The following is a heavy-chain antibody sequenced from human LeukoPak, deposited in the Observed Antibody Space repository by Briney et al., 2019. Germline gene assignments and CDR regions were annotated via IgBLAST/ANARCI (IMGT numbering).Heavy chain of an antibody. Sequence: GGSLRLSCAASGFTFSSYSMNWVRQAAGKGLAWVSSISSSSSYIYYADSVKGRCTISRDNAKNSLYLQMNILRADETAVYYCARLRPYSSSWYAYYGMDVWGQGTTVTVSS. CDR2: ISSSSSYI. J-gene: IGHJ6*02. CDR3: ARLRPYSSSWYAYYGMDV. D-gene: IGHD6-13*01. V-gene: IGHV3-21*01. CDR1: GFTFSSYS.